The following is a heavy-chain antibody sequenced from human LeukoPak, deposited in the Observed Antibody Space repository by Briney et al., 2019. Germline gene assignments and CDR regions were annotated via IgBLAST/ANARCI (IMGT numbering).Heavy chain of an antibody. CDR3: ARDGSEQLGTDAFDI. J-gene: IGHJ3*02. Sequence: SGTLSLTCAVSGGSISSSNWWSWVRQAPGKGLEWIGEIYHSGSTNYNPSLKSRVTISVDKSKNQFSLKLSPVTAVDTAVYYCARDGSEQLGTDAFDIWGQGTMVTVSS. CDR2: IYHSGST. CDR1: GGSISSSNW. V-gene: IGHV4-4*02. D-gene: IGHD6-13*01.